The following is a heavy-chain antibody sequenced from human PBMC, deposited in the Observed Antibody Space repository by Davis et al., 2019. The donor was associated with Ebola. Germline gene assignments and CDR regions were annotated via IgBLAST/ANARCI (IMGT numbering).Heavy chain of an antibody. D-gene: IGHD5-18*01. CDR3: AHRPDTTPFDY. V-gene: IGHV2-5*02. J-gene: IGHJ4*02. CDR1: GFSLTTSGVG. Sequence: SGPTLVKPTQTLTLTCTFSGFSLTTSGVGVAWVRQPPGMALEWLALIYWDDDKRYSPSLKSRLTITKDTSKNQVVLTMTNMDPVDTATYYCAHRPDTTPFDYWGQGTLVTVSS. CDR2: IYWDDDK.